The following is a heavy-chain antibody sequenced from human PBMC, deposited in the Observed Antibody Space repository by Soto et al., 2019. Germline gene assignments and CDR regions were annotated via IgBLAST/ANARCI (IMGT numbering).Heavy chain of an antibody. CDR1: GGSFSGSY. CDR2: INHSGST. Sequence: PLETLSLTCAVYGGSFSGSYWSWIRQPPGKGLEWIGEINHSGSTNYNPSLKSRVIISVDTSKNQFSLKLSSVTSADTAMYFCARVVGWRDPIENYVAYWGRGTLVTVSS. CDR3: ARVVGWRDPIENYVAY. J-gene: IGHJ4*02. D-gene: IGHD3-16*01. V-gene: IGHV4-34*01.